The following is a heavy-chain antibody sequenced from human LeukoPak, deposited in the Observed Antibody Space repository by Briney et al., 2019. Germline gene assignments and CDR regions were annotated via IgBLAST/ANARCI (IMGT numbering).Heavy chain of an antibody. CDR3: GRDNAGGPGRDSYGSDY. V-gene: IGHV3-33*01. D-gene: IGHD5-18*01. CDR1: GFTFSSYG. J-gene: IGHJ4*02. Sequence: GRSLRLSCAASGFTFSSYGMHWVRQAPGKGLEWVAALRYDGSNKYYADSVKGRFTISRDNSKNTLHLQTNSPRAEDTAIYYCGRDNAGGPGRDSYGSDYWGQGTLVTVSS. CDR2: LRYDGSNK.